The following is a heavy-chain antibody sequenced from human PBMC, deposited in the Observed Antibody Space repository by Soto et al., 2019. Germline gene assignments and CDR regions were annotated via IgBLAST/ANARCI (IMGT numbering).Heavy chain of an antibody. Sequence: QVQLQVSGPGLVKPSQTLSLTCTVSGASISSGSYYWSWIRQPPGKGLEWIVYIYYSGSTYYNPPLQSQVTVAVDTSKNQWSLKLRSVTAADTAVYYCARENVSRGYYVRPYFDYWGQGTLVTVSS. D-gene: IGHD3-22*01. J-gene: IGHJ4*02. CDR3: ARENVSRGYYVRPYFDY. CDR2: IYYSGST. CDR1: GASISSGSYY. V-gene: IGHV4-31*01.